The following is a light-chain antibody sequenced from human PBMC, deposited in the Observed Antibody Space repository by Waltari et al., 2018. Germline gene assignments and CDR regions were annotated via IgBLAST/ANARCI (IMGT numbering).Light chain of an antibody. J-gene: IGLJ3*02. CDR1: SSDIGGYDY. CDR2: DVS. CDR3: SSYGGSNNLV. V-gene: IGLV2-8*01. Sequence: QSALTQPPSASGSPGQSVTISCTGPSSDIGGYDYVSWYQQHPGKAPKVLIYDVSKRPSGVPERFSGSKSGHTASLTVSGLQAEDEADYYCSSYGGSNNLVFGGGTKLTVL.